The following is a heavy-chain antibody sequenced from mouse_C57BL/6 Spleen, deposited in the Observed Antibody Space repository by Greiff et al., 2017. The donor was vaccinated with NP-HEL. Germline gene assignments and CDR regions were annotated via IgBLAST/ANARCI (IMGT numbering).Heavy chain of an antibody. J-gene: IGHJ1*03. V-gene: IGHV8-12*01. CDR3: ARSPYYYGSSSWYFDV. CDR2: IYWDDDK. CDR1: GFSLSTSGMG. Sequence: QVTLKVCGPGILQSSQTLSLTCSFSGFSLSTSGMGVSWIRQPSGKGLEWLAHIYWDDDKRYNPSLKSRLTISKDTSRNQVFLKITSVDTADTATYYCARSPYYYGSSSWYFDVWGTGTTVTVSS. D-gene: IGHD1-1*01.